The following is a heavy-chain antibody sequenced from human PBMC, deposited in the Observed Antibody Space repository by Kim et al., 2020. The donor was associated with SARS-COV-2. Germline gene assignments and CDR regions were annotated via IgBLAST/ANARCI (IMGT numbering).Heavy chain of an antibody. D-gene: IGHD6-19*01. V-gene: IGHV4-39*01. CDR3: ASLRRGAVAGIIGTSNNWFDP. CDR1: GGSISSSSYY. Sequence: SETLSLTCTVSGGSISSSSYYWGWIRQPPGKGLEWIGSIYYSGSTYYNPSLKSRVTISVDTSKNQFSLKLSSVTAAATAVYYWASLRRGAVAGIIGTSNNWFDPWGQRTLVTVSS. CDR2: IYYSGST. J-gene: IGHJ5*02.